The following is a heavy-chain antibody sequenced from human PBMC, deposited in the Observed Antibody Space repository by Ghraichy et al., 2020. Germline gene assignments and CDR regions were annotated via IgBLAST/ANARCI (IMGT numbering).Heavy chain of an antibody. D-gene: IGHD5-18*01. Sequence: ASVKVSCKASGYTFTSYDINWVRQATGQGLEWMGWMNPNSGNTGYAQKFQGRVTMTRNTSISTAYMELSSLRSEDTAVYYCAREEYSYGLGSNGMDVWGQWTTVTVSS. CDR3: AREEYSYGLGSNGMDV. CDR1: GYTFTSYD. CDR2: MNPNSGNT. V-gene: IGHV1-8*01. J-gene: IGHJ6*02.